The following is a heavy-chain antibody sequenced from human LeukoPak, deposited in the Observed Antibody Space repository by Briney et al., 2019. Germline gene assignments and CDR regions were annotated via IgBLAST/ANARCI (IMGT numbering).Heavy chain of an antibody. CDR3: ARGLRGKDIVVVPAAIPKHYYYYYMDV. Sequence: ASVKVSCKASGYTFTSYDINWVRQATGQGLEWMGWMNPNSGNTGYAQKFQGRVTMTRNTSISTAYMELSSLRSGDTAVYYCARGLRGKDIVVVPAAIPKHYYYYYMDVWGKGTTVTVSS. CDR2: MNPNSGNT. D-gene: IGHD2-2*01. J-gene: IGHJ6*03. CDR1: GYTFTSYD. V-gene: IGHV1-8*01.